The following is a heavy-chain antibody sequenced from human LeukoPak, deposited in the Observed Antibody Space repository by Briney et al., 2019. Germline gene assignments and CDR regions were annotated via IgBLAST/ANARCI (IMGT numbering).Heavy chain of an antibody. CDR2: MYYSGIP. J-gene: IGHJ4*02. D-gene: IGHD3-10*01. CDR1: GASISDYY. V-gene: IGHV4-59*08. Sequence: SETLSPTCTVSGASISDYYWSWIRQPPGKRLEGIAYMYYSGIPNYSRSLKSRVTMSADKSNNQVSLTLTSVTAADTAVYYCASHHGRGEAFDYWGRGTLVTVSS. CDR3: ASHHGRGEAFDY.